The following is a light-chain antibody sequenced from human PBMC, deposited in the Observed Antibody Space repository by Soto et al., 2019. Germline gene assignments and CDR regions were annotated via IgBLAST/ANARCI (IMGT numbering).Light chain of an antibody. CDR2: GAS. J-gene: IGKJ1*01. Sequence: EIVLTQSPGTLSLSPGERATLSCTASQSVSSSYLAWCQQKPGQAPRLLIYGASSRATGIPDRFSGSGSGTDFTLTISRLEPEDFVVYYCQQYGSSPPTFGQGTKVDIK. CDR3: QQYGSSPPT. V-gene: IGKV3-20*01. CDR1: QSVSSSY.